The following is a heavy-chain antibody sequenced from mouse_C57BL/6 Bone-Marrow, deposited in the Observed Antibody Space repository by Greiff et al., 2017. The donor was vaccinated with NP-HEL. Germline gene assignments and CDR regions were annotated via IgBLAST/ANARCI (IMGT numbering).Heavy chain of an antibody. V-gene: IGHV1-80*01. CDR3: ARGAY. Sequence: QVQLKESGAELVKPGASVKISCKASGYEFSNYWMNWVKQRPGKGLEWIGQIYPGDGDTNYNGKFKDKATLTADTSSSTAYMQLSRLTSEDSAVYFCARGAYWGQGTLVTVSA. J-gene: IGHJ3*01. CDR2: IYPGDGDT. CDR1: GYEFSNYW.